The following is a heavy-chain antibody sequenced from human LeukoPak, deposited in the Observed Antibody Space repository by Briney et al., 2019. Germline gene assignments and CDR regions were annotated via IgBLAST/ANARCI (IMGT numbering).Heavy chain of an antibody. J-gene: IGHJ4*02. CDR2: IYAGGNT. V-gene: IGHV3-53*01. CDR1: GFTVTNSY. CDR3: AKDFSGVHRAVEY. D-gene: IGHD6-19*01. Sequence: GGSLRLSCAASGFTVTNSYLSWVRQAPGKGLEWVSFIYAGGNTYYADSVRGRFTITRDKSKNTLYLQMNSVRAEDTAVYYCAKDFSGVHRAVEYWGRGTLVTVSS.